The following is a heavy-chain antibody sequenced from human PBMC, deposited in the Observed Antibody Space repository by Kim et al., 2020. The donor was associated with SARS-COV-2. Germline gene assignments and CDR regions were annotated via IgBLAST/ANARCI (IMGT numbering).Heavy chain of an antibody. CDR1: GFTFSSYG. J-gene: IGHJ4*01. D-gene: IGHD5-12*01. V-gene: IGHV3-33*05. CDR3: ASQRGYLRDGYHLDLDY. Sequence: GGSLRLSCAASGFTFSSYGMHWVRQAPGKGLEWVAVISYDGSNKYYAASVKGRFTISRDNSHNTLYLQMNSLRVEDTDVYYCASQRGYLRDGYHLDLDY. CDR2: ISYDGSNK.